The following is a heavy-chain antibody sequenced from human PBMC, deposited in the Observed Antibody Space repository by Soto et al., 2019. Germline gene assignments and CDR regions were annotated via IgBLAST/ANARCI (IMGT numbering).Heavy chain of an antibody. Sequence: EVQLVESGGXXXQPGGSLRLSCVGSGFRFNEYEINWVRQAPGKGLEWISDINSGGSLIYYAASVKGRFTISRDNYKDSVYLQMNSLRADDTALYYCARETSYGQSATIVGEFWGQGTLVTVSS. D-gene: IGHD3-10*01. V-gene: IGHV3-48*03. CDR1: GFRFNEYE. CDR2: INSGGSLI. CDR3: ARETSYGQSATIVGEF. J-gene: IGHJ4*02.